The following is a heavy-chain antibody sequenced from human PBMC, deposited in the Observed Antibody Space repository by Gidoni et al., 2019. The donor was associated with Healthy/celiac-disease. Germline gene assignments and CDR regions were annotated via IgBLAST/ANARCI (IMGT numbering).Heavy chain of an antibody. V-gene: IGHV3-9*01. CDR3: AKDIGYSGNYPGAFDI. CDR2: ISWNSGSI. CDR1: GFTFDDYA. Sequence: EVQLVESGGGLVQPGRSLRLSCAASGFTFDDYAMHWVRQAPGKGLEWVSGISWNSGSIGYADSVKGRFTISRDNAKNSLYLQMNSLRAEDTALYYCAKDIGYSGNYPGAFDIWGQGTMVTVSS. D-gene: IGHD1-26*01. J-gene: IGHJ3*02.